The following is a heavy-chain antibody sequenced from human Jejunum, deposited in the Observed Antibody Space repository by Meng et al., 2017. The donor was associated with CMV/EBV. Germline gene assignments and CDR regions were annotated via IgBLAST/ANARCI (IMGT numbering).Heavy chain of an antibody. CDR1: GLTVRDPY. J-gene: IGHJ4*02. CDR2: ISSSGDYT. V-gene: IGHV3-11*06. CDR3: TTVHYYAINY. D-gene: IGHD1-26*01. Sequence: QVQLVGSGGGLVQPGGSLRLSCAASGLTVRDPYMGWIRQAPGMGLELISYISSSGDYTNYADSVRGRFTVSRDNAKNSLYLQLNSLRAEDTALYYCTTVHYYAINYWGQGTLVTVSS.